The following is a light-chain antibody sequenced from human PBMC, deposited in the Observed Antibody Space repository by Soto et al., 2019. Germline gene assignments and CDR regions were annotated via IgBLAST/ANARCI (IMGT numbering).Light chain of an antibody. V-gene: IGKV1-9*01. CDR1: QGITSY. CDR2: SAS. Sequence: IHLAHSPSSLSASVGDRCTVTCRASQGITSYLAWYQQRPGKAPGLLIYSASNLQSGVPSRFSGSGYGTDLSITISNLQPQDFETYYCNQLYSNQLNFGGGTKV. CDR3: NQLYSNQLN. J-gene: IGKJ4*01.